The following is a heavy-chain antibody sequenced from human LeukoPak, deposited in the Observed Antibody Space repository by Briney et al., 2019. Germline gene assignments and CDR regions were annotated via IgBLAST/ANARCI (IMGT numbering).Heavy chain of an antibody. CDR3: ARDLRCSGGSCHTNWFDP. Sequence: GGSLRLSCAASGFTFSSYWMSWVRQAPGKGREWVANIKQDGSEKYYLDSVKGRFTISRDNAKNSLYLQMNSLRAEDTAVYYCARDLRCSGGSCHTNWFDPWGQGTLVTVSS. CDR2: IKQDGSEK. J-gene: IGHJ5*02. D-gene: IGHD2-15*01. V-gene: IGHV3-7*01. CDR1: GFTFSSYW.